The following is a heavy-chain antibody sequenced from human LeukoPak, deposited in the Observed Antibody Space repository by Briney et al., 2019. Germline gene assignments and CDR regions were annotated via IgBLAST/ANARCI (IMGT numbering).Heavy chain of an antibody. D-gene: IGHD3-22*01. J-gene: IGHJ4*02. CDR2: ISAYNGNT. V-gene: IGHV1-18*01. CDR3: ASRTYTYDSSGYYRRNYYFDY. CDR1: GYTFTSYG. Sequence: ASVKVSCKASGYTFTSYGISWVRQAPGQGLEWMGWISAYNGNTNYAQKLQGRVTMTTDTSTSTAYMEPSSLRSEDTAVYYCASRTYTYDSSGYYRRNYYFDYWGQGTLVTVSS.